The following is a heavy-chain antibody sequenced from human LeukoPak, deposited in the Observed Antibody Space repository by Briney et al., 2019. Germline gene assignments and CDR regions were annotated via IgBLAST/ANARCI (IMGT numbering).Heavy chain of an antibody. V-gene: IGHV3-23*01. CDR1: GFTFSSYA. D-gene: IGHD6-19*01. J-gene: IGHJ4*02. CDR3: AKETYSSGWYPDIDY. Sequence: GGSLRLSCVASGFTFSSYAMSWVRQAPGKGLEWVSGISGSGGSTYYADSVKGWFTISRDNSKNTLFLQMNSLRAEDTAVYYCAKETYSSGWYPDIDYCGQGNPVTVSS. CDR2: ISGSGGST.